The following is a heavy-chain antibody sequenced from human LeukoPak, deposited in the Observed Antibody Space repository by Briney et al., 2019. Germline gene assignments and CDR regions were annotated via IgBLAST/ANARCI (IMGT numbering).Heavy chain of an antibody. CDR3: ATESTYYVPPSGYYYYGMDV. D-gene: IGHD2/OR15-2a*01. J-gene: IGHJ6*02. CDR1: GYTLTELS. V-gene: IGHV1-24*01. CDR2: FDPEDGET. Sequence: GASVKFSCKVSGYTLTELSMHWVRQAPGKGLEWMGGFDPEDGETIYAQKFQGRVTMTEDTSTDTAYMELSSLRSEDTAVYYCATESTYYVPPSGYYYYGMDVWGQGTTVTVSS.